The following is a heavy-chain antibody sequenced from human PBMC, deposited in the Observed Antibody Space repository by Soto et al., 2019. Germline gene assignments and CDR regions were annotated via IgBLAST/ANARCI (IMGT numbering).Heavy chain of an antibody. V-gene: IGHV1-18*01. CDR2: ISGYNGNT. CDR3: ARESATTQDGLDS. Sequence: QVQVVQSGAEVKKPGASVKVSCKTSGYTFTSYDISWVRQAPGQGLEWMGWISGYNGNTNYAQKLQGRVTMTTDTSTSTAYLELRSLRSDDTAVYYCARESATTQDGLDSWGQGTMVIVSS. CDR1: GYTFTSYD. J-gene: IGHJ3*02. D-gene: IGHD4-17*01.